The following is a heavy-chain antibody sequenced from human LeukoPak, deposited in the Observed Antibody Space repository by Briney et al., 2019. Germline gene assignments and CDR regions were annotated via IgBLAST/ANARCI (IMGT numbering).Heavy chain of an antibody. J-gene: IGHJ6*03. Sequence: GGSLRLSCAASGFTFSSYSMNWVRQAPGKGLEWVSYISSSSSTIYYADSVKGRFTISRDNAKNSLYLQMNSLRAEDTAVYYCARDPRAARPRGYYYYYYMDVWGKGTTVTVSS. CDR3: ARDPRAARPRGYYYYYYMDV. D-gene: IGHD6-6*01. V-gene: IGHV3-48*04. CDR1: GFTFSSYS. CDR2: ISSSSSTI.